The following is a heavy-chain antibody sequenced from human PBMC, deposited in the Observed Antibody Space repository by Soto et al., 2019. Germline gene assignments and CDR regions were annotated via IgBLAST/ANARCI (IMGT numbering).Heavy chain of an antibody. V-gene: IGHV1-69*01. Sequence: QVQLVQSGAEVKKPGSSVKVSCKASGGTFSSYAISWVRQAPGQGLEWMGGIIPIFGTANYAQKFQGRVTITADESTSTAYMELSSLRSEDTAVYYCARDGDYGDHDTRWKTFDYYYGMDVWGQGTTVTVSS. J-gene: IGHJ6*02. CDR2: IIPIFGTA. CDR1: GGTFSSYA. CDR3: ARDGDYGDHDTRWKTFDYYYGMDV. D-gene: IGHD4-17*01.